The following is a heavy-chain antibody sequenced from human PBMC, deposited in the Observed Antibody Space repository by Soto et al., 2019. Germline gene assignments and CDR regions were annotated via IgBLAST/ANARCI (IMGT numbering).Heavy chain of an antibody. Sequence: GGSLRLSCAASGFTFSSYSMNWVRQAPGKGLEWISYISSSSNIIYYADSVKGRFTISRDFARNSLDLQMNSLRDEDTAVYYCARDPPPGLYWGQGTLVTVS. CDR2: ISSSSNII. CDR1: GFTFSSYS. J-gene: IGHJ4*02. CDR3: ARDPPPGLY. V-gene: IGHV3-48*02.